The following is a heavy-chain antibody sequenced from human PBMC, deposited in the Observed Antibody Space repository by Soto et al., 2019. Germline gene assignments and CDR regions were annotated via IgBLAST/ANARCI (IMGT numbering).Heavy chain of an antibody. D-gene: IGHD6-13*01. Sequence: SETLSLTCTVSGGSISSNYWTWIRQPPGKGLEWIGYVYNSGSTNYNPSLKSRVTISGDTSKSQFSLKVNSMTAADTAVYYCARYRREAVAGYTLDNWGQGILVTVSS. CDR2: VYNSGST. V-gene: IGHV4-59*01. CDR1: GGSISSNY. CDR3: ARYRREAVAGYTLDN. J-gene: IGHJ4*02.